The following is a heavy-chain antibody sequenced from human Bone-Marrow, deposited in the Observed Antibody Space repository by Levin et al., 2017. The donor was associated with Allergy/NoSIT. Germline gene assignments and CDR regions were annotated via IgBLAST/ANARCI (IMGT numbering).Heavy chain of an antibody. Sequence: SQTLSLTCAISGDSVSSTTSAWNWIRQSPSRGLEFLGRTYYRSKWYNDYAVSVQSRITITPDTSKNQFSLQLNSVTPEDTAVYFCARDASFSRGWFADFDFWGQGIQVTVSS. D-gene: IGHD6-19*01. CDR2: TYYRSKWYN. CDR3: ARDASFSRGWFADFDF. J-gene: IGHJ4*02. CDR1: GDSVSSTTSA. V-gene: IGHV6-1*01.